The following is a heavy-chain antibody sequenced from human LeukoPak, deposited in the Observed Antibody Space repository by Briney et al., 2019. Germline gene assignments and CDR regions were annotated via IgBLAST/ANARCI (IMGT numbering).Heavy chain of an antibody. Sequence: GGSLRLSCAATGFSFSTYWMAWVRQAPGKGLEWVANIKGDESARHQADSVKGRFTISRDNAQRSVYLQMSRLRGEDTGDYYCARDVGGSLDYWGQGTLVTVSS. CDR1: GFSFSTYW. CDR2: IKGDESAR. V-gene: IGHV3-7*01. CDR3: ARDVGGSLDY. J-gene: IGHJ4*02. D-gene: IGHD1-26*01.